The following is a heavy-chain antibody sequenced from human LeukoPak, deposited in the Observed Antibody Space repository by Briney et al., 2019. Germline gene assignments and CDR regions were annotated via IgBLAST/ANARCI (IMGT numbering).Heavy chain of an antibody. V-gene: IGHV3-74*01. D-gene: IGHD3-3*01. CDR1: GFTLGRYW. CDR3: ARDHHDFWSGYPNY. Sequence: GGSLRLSCAASGFTLGRYWMHWFRQAPGTGLGWVARSNSDGKITDYADSVRGRFTTSRENTTNTVYLQMSSLRAEDTGVYYCARDHHDFWSGYPNYWGQGTLVMVSS. CDR2: SNSDGKIT. J-gene: IGHJ4*02.